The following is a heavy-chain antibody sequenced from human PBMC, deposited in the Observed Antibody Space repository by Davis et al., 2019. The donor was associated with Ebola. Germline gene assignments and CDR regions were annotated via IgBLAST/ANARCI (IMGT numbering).Heavy chain of an antibody. CDR1: GFTFDNFW. Sequence: GESLKISCAASGFTFDNFWMSWVRQAPGKGLEWVSTLGTSADTYYADSVKGRFTISRDNSKNTLYLQMNGLRVEDTAIYYCAKDNRNIWSEVWGQGTMVTVSS. V-gene: IGHV3-23*01. CDR3: AKDNRNIWSEV. D-gene: IGHD2/OR15-2a*01. J-gene: IGHJ3*01. CDR2: LGTSADT.